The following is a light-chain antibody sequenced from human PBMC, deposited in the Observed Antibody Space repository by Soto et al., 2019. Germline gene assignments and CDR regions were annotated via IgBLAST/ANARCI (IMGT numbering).Light chain of an antibody. CDR3: QQYHDWPRT. CDR2: GAS. CDR1: QSVTTN. V-gene: IGKV3-15*01. J-gene: IGKJ3*01. Sequence: EVVMTQSPGSLSMSPGERATLSCRASQSVTTNLAWHQQRPGQGPRLLIYGASTRATDIPARFSGSGSGTEFTLTISGLQSEDFATYYCQQYHDWPRTFGPGTKVEIK.